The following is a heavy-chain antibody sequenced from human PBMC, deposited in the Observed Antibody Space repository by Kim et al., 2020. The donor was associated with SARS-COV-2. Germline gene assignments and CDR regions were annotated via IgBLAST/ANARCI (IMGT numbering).Heavy chain of an antibody. D-gene: IGHD2-21*02. CDR3: ARETLAYCGGDCYLFDY. V-gene: IGHV3-33*01. CDR1: GFTFSSYG. Sequence: GGSLRLSCAASGFTFSSYGMHWVRQAPGKGLEWVAVIWYDGSNKYYADSVKGRFTISRDNSKNTLYLQMNSLRAEDTAVYYCARETLAYCGGDCYLFDYWGQGTLVTVSS. J-gene: IGHJ4*02. CDR2: IWYDGSNK.